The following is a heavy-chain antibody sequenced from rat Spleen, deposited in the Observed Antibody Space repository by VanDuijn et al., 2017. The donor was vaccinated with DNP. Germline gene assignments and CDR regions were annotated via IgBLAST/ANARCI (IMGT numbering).Heavy chain of an antibody. CDR2: INKDSSII. CDR1: GFNFNDYW. V-gene: IGHV4-2*01. D-gene: IGHD3-1*01. J-gene: IGHJ2*01. CDR3: AREIPPLDY. Sequence: EVKLVESGGGLVQPGRSLKLSCAASGFNFNDYWMGWVRQTPGKGLEWIGEINKDSSIISISPYLKDKFTISRDNAQNTLYLEMSYMGSEDTAIYYCAREIPPLDYWGQGVMVTVSS.